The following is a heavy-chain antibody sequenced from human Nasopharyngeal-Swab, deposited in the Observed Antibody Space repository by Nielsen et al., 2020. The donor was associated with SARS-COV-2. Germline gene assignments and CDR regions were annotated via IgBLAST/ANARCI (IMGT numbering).Heavy chain of an antibody. CDR3: ARDTPLGYYGSGSYENGTDY. CDR1: GFTFSRYG. D-gene: IGHD3-10*01. Sequence: GESLKISCAASGFTFSRYGMHWVRQAPGKGLEWVAVIWYDGSNKYYADSVKGRFTISRDNSKNTLYLQMNSLRAEDTAVYYCARDTPLGYYGSGSYENGTDYWGQGTLVTVSS. V-gene: IGHV3-33*01. CDR2: IWYDGSNK. J-gene: IGHJ4*02.